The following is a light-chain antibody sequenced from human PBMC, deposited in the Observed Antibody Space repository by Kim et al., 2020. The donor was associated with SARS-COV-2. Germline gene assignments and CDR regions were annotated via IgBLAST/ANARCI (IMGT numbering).Light chain of an antibody. CDR2: KAS. Sequence: SASVGDRVTITCRASQNIDSWLAWYQQKPGKGPKLLIYKASNLESGVPSRFSGSGSGTEFTLTVSSLQPDDFATYYCQQYKGYSQTFGQGTKVEI. V-gene: IGKV1-5*03. J-gene: IGKJ1*01. CDR3: QQYKGYSQT. CDR1: QNIDSW.